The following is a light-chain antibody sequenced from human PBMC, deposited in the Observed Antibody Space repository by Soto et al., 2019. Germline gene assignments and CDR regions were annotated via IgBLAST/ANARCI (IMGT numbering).Light chain of an antibody. CDR3: CSYAGSSTSWV. V-gene: IGLV2-23*01. J-gene: IGLJ3*02. CDR2: EDS. CDR1: SSDAGNYNF. Sequence: QSAVTQPASVSGSPGQSITISCTGTSSDAGNYNFVSWYQQHPGKAPKVIIYEDSTRPSGVSNRISGSKSGNTASLTISGLQAEDEADYYCCSYAGSSTSWVFGGGTKLTVL.